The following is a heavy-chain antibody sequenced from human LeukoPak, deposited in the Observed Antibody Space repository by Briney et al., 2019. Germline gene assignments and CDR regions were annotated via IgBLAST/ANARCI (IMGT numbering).Heavy chain of an antibody. CDR1: GGSFRGHY. J-gene: IGHJ6*03. V-gene: IGHV4-34*01. CDR2: INHSGST. Sequence: SETLALGCAVYGGSFRGHYWSWIRQPPGKGLEWIGEINHSGSTKYNSSLKSRVTISVDTSKNQFSLKLSSVTAADTAVYYCARRLGRKFGERFYYYHYMDVWGKGTTVTISS. CDR3: ARRLGRKFGERFYYYHYMDV. D-gene: IGHD3-10*01.